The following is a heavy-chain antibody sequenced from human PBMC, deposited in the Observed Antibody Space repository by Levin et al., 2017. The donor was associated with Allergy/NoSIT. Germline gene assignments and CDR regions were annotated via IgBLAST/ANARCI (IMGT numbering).Heavy chain of an antibody. CDR2: ISAYNGNT. CDR1: GYTFTSYG. CDR3: ARFFGFTGYITMVRGVIMEPFDY. J-gene: IGHJ4*02. D-gene: IGHD3-10*01. Sequence: GESLKISCKASGYTFTSYGISWVRQAPGQGLEWMGWISAYNGNTNYAQKLQGRVTMTTDTSTSTAYMELRSLRSDDTAVYYCARFFGFTGYITMVRGVIMEPFDYWGQGTLVTVSS. V-gene: IGHV1-18*01.